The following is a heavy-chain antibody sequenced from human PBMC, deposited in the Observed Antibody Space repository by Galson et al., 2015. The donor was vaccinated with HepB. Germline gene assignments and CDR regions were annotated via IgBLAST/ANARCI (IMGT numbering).Heavy chain of an antibody. CDR2: ISSSSSYI. CDR3: ARDRPPRDYSNYVSDYYYGMDV. Sequence: SLRLSCAASGFTFSSYSMNWVRQAPGKGLEWVSSISSSSSYIYYADSVKGRFTISRDNAKNSLYLQMNSLRAEDTAVYYCARDRPPRDYSNYVSDYYYGMDVWGQGTTVTVSS. CDR1: GFTFSSYS. V-gene: IGHV3-21*01. J-gene: IGHJ6*02. D-gene: IGHD4-11*01.